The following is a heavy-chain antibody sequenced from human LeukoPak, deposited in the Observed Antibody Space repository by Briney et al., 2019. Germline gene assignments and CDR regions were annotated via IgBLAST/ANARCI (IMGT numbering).Heavy chain of an antibody. J-gene: IGHJ4*02. CDR3: AKTTTVISRYFDY. Sequence: GGSLRLSCAASGFTFSSYAMSWVRQAPGKGLEWVSAISGSGGSRYYADSVKGRFTISRDNSKNTLYLQMNSLGAEDTAVYYCAKTTTVISRYFDYWGQGALVTVSS. CDR2: ISGSGGSR. V-gene: IGHV3-23*01. D-gene: IGHD4-11*01. CDR1: GFTFSSYA.